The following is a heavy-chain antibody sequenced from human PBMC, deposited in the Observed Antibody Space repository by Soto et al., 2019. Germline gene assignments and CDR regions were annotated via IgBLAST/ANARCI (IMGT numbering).Heavy chain of an antibody. V-gene: IGHV4-4*02. J-gene: IGHJ5*02. CDR1: SGSISSSNW. CDR2: IYHSGST. CDR3: ASSSRSHVKRTRWFDP. D-gene: IGHD6-13*01. Sequence: QVQLQESGPGLVKPSGTLSLTCAVSSGSISSSNWWSWVRQPPGKGLEWIGEIYHSGSTNYNPSLKSRVTISVDKSKNQFSLKLSSVTAADTGVYYCASSSRSHVKRTRWFDPWGQGTLVTVSS.